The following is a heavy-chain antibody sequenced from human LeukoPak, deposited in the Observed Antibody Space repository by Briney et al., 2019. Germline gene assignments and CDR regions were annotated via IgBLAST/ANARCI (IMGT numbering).Heavy chain of an antibody. Sequence: SETLSLTCTVSGASVSSSDFYWNWIRQPPGKGLEWIGSIYYSGSTYYNPSLKSRVTISVDTSKNQFSLKLSSVTAADTAVYYCARHLAVVTAIAYWGQGTLVTVSS. J-gene: IGHJ4*02. CDR3: ARHLAVVTAIAY. V-gene: IGHV4-39*01. D-gene: IGHD2-21*02. CDR1: GASVSSSDFY. CDR2: IYYSGST.